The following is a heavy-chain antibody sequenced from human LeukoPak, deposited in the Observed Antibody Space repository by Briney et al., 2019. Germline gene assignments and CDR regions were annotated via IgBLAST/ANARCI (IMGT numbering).Heavy chain of an antibody. J-gene: IGHJ4*02. CDR1: GGSISSGGYY. Sequence: SQTLSLTCTVSGGSISSGGYYWSWIRQPPGKGLEWIGYIYHSGSTYYNPSLKSRVTISVDRSKNQFSLKLSSVTAADTAVYYCARPRRIAAAGRWLDYWGQGTLVTVSS. D-gene: IGHD6-13*01. CDR3: ARPRRIAAAGRWLDY. CDR2: IYHSGST. V-gene: IGHV4-30-2*01.